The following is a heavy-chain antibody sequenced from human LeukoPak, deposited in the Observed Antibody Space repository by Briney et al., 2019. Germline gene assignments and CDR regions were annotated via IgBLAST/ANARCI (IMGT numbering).Heavy chain of an antibody. V-gene: IGHV3-53*01. CDR1: GFTASSNY. D-gene: IGHD6-19*01. CDR2: IYSGGST. CDR3: ARAAGDGGWFLNPFDY. Sequence: PGGSLRLSCAASGFTASSNYMSWVRQAPGKGREWVSVIYSGGSTYYADSVKGRFTISRDNSKNTLYLQMNSLRAEDTAVYYCARAAGDGGWFLNPFDYWGQGTLVTVSS. J-gene: IGHJ4*02.